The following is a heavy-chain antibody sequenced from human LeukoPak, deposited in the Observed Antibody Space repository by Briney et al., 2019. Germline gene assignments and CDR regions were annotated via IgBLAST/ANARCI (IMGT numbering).Heavy chain of an antibody. V-gene: IGHV1-46*01. CDR2: INPSGGST. CDR1: GYTFTSYY. CDR3: ARDSYGGKRKFDF. D-gene: IGHD4-23*01. J-gene: IGHJ4*02. Sequence: GASVKVSCKASGYTFTSYYMHWVRQAPGQGLEWMGIINPSGGSTSYAQKFQGRVTMTRDTSTSTVYMELSSLRSEDTAVYYCARDSYGGKRKFDFWGQGTLSPSPQ.